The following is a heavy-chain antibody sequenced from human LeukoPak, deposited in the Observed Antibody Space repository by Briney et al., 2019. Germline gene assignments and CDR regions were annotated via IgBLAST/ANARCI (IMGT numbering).Heavy chain of an antibody. CDR1: GFTFSSYS. V-gene: IGHV3-48*02. CDR2: ISSSSTI. D-gene: IGHD4-23*01. Sequence: GGSLRLSCAASGFTFSSYSINWVRQAPGKELEWVSYISSSSTISYADSVKGRFTISRDNANNSLYLQMNSLRDEDTAVYYCARGGTSSSLAYWGQGTLVTVSS. CDR3: ARGGTSSSLAY. J-gene: IGHJ4*02.